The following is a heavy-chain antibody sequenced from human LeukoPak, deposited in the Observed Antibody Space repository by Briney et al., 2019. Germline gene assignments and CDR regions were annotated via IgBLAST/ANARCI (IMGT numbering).Heavy chain of an antibody. CDR2: ISSSSSYI. Sequence: GGSLRLSCAASGFTFSSYSMNWVRQAPGKGLEWVSSISSSSSYIYYADSVKGRFTISRDNAKNSLYLQMNSLRAEDTAVYYCARGRTDGNWFDPWGQGTLVTVSS. V-gene: IGHV3-21*01. J-gene: IGHJ5*02. CDR1: GFTFSSYS. D-gene: IGHD5-24*01. CDR3: ARGRTDGNWFDP.